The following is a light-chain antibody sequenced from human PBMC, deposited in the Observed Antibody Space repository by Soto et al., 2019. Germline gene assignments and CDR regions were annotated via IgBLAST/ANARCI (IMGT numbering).Light chain of an antibody. V-gene: IGKV1-6*01. Sequence: AIQMTQSPSSLSASVGDRVTITCRASQGSRNDLGWYQQKPGKAPKLLIYAASSLQSGVPSRFSGSGSGTDFTLTISILQPEYFATYYCLQDYNYPRPFGQGTKVEIK. CDR3: LQDYNYPRP. CDR2: AAS. J-gene: IGKJ1*01. CDR1: QGSRND.